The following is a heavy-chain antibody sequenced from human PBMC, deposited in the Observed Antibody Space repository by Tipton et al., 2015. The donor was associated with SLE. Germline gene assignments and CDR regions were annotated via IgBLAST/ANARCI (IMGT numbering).Heavy chain of an antibody. V-gene: IGHV1-69*09. CDR2: IIPILGIA. Sequence: QLVQSGPEVKKPGSSVKVSCKASGGTFSSYAISWVRQAPGQGLEWMGRIIPILGIANYAQKFQGRVTITADKSTSTAYMELISPRSEDTAVYYCASPGDYELRAFDIWGQGTMVTVSS. CDR1: GGTFSSYA. J-gene: IGHJ3*02. D-gene: IGHD4-17*01. CDR3: ASPGDYELRAFDI.